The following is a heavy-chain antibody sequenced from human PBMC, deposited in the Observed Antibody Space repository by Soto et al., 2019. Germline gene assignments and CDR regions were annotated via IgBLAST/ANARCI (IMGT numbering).Heavy chain of an antibody. J-gene: IGHJ6*02. Sequence: EVQLLESGGGLVQPGGSLRLSCAASGFTFSNYAMSWVRQAPGKGLEWVSGIPGSGGSTYYADSVKGRFTISRDNSKNTLSLQMNSLSAEDTAIYYCAKETSITIFGVVRYGMDVWGQGTTVTVSS. CDR1: GFTFSNYA. D-gene: IGHD3-3*01. V-gene: IGHV3-23*01. CDR3: AKETSITIFGVVRYGMDV. CDR2: IPGSGGST.